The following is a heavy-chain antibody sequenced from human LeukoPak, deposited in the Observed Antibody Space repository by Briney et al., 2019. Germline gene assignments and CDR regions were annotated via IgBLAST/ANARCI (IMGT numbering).Heavy chain of an antibody. V-gene: IGHV3-23*01. J-gene: IGHJ4*02. CDR1: GFTFSSYA. D-gene: IGHD3-3*01. Sequence: GGSLRLSCAASGFTFSSYAMSWVRQAPGKGLEWVSAISGSGGSTYYADSVKGRFTISRDNSKNTLYLQMNSLRAEDTAVYYCAKDGGYDFWSGRPFDYWGQGTLVTVSS. CDR3: AKDGGYDFWSGRPFDY. CDR2: ISGSGGST.